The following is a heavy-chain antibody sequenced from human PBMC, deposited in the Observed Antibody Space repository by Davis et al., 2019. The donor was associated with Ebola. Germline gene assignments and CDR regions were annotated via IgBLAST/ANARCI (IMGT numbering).Heavy chain of an antibody. CDR3: ARESDKNYDILTGYYFDY. CDR2: IWYDGSNK. J-gene: IGHJ4*02. Sequence: PGGSLRLSCAASGFTFSSYGMHWVRQAPGKGLEWVAVIWYDGSNKYYADSVKGRFTISRDNSKNTLYLQMNSLRAEDTAVYYCARESDKNYDILTGYYFDYWGQGTLVTVSS. V-gene: IGHV3-33*01. D-gene: IGHD3-9*01. CDR1: GFTFSSYG.